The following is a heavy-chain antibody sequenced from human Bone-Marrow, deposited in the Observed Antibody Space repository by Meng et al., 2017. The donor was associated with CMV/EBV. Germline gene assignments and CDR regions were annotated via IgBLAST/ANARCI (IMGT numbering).Heavy chain of an antibody. CDR3: AKVTGIAVAGTSGEDLDC. V-gene: IGHV3-23*01. CDR1: GFTFSSYA. Sequence: GESLKISCAASGFTFSSYAMSWVRQAPGKGLEWVSAISGSGGSTYYADSVKGRFTISRDNSKNTLYLQMNSLRAEDTAVYYCAKVTGIAVAGTSGEDLDCWGQGTLVTVSS. D-gene: IGHD6-19*01. CDR2: ISGSGGST. J-gene: IGHJ4*02.